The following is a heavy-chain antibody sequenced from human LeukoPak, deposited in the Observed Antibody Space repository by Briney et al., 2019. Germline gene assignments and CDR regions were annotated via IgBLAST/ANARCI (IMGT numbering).Heavy chain of an antibody. V-gene: IGHV4-38-2*01. J-gene: IGHJ6*03. CDR1: GYSIRSDYY. D-gene: IGHD3-16*01. CDR3: ARVMGYYYYMDV. Sequence: SETLSLTCAVSGYSIRSDYYWAWLRQPPGKGLEWIGNIYHSGSTYYNPSLNSRVTISVDTSKNQFSLRLSSVTAADTAVFYCARVMGYYYYMDVWGTGTTVTVSS. CDR2: IYHSGST.